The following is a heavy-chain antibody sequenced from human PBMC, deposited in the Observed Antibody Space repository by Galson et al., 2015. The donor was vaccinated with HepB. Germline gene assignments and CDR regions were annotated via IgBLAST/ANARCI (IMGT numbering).Heavy chain of an antibody. CDR1: GGSFSGYY. D-gene: IGHD3-3*01. CDR2: INHSGST. V-gene: IGHV4-34*01. CDR3: ARVPGRIFGVVIGPPRYYGMDV. J-gene: IGHJ6*02. Sequence: LSLTCAVSGGSFSGYYWSWIRQPPGKGLEWIGEINHSGSTNYNPSLKSRITISVDTSKNQFSLKLSSVTAADTAVYYCARVPGRIFGVVIGPPRYYGMDVWGQGTTVTVSS.